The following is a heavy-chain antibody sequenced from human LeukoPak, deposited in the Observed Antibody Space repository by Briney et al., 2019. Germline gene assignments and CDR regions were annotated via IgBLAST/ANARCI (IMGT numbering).Heavy chain of an antibody. D-gene: IGHD3-10*01. CDR2: IKPDGSEK. V-gene: IGHV3-7*01. CDR1: GFMFSSCW. Sequence: GGSLRLSCAASGFMFSSCWMSWVRQSPGKGLEWVANIKPDGSEKYYVDSVKGRFTISRDNAKNALYLEMNSLRVGDTAAYYCARERTYSGSGSTYPYYDYWGQGTLVTVSS. CDR3: ARERTYSGSGSTYPYYDY. J-gene: IGHJ4*02.